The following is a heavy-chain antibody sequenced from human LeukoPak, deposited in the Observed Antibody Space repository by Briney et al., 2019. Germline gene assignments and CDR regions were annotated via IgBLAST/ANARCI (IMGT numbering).Heavy chain of an antibody. CDR2: FDPEDGEI. V-gene: IGHV1-24*01. J-gene: IGHJ3*02. CDR3: AADRGDYSGSYWTAFDI. D-gene: IGHD1-26*01. Sequence: ASGKVSCKVSEYTLTELSMHWVRQAPGKGLEWLGGFDPEDGEIIYAQKFQGRVTMSDDTSTDTAYMELGSLRSDDTAVYYCAADRGDYSGSYWTAFDIWGQGTMVTVSS. CDR1: EYTLTELS.